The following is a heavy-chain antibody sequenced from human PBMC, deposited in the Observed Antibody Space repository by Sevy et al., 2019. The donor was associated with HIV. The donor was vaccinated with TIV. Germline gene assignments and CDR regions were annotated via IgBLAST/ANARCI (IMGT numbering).Heavy chain of an antibody. Sequence: ASVKVSCKASGGTLSNYAISWVRQAPGQGFDLVGGFIPMFGTTLFAQEFQGRVTINADESRRTAYMELSSLRPEDTAVYYRAIYNFDSSGCSPLSYYGLDVWGQGTTVTVSS. CDR3: AIYNFDSSGCSPLSYYGLDV. V-gene: IGHV1-69*13. J-gene: IGHJ6*01. CDR1: GGTLSNYA. D-gene: IGHD3-22*01. CDR2: FIPMFGTT.